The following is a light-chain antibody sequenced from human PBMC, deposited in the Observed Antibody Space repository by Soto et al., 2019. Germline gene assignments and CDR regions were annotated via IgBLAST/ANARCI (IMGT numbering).Light chain of an antibody. V-gene: IGLV4-69*01. CDR1: SGHSSYA. Sequence: QSVLTQSPSASASLGASVKLTCTLSSGHSSYAIAWHQQQPETGPRYLMKLNSDGSHSKGDGVPDRFSGSSSGAARYLTISSLQSEDEADYHCQTCGTGGVVFGGGTKLTVL. CDR2: LNSDGSH. J-gene: IGLJ2*01. CDR3: QTCGTGGVV.